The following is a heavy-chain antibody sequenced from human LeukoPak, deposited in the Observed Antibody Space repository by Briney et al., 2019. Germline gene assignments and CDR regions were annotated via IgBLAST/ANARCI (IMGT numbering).Heavy chain of an antibody. D-gene: IGHD3-10*01. CDR2: ITHSGST. CDR3: ARARLLLWFGESPHRWFDP. J-gene: IGHJ5*02. Sequence: SETLSLTCAVYGGSFSGYYWSWIRQPPGKGLEWIGKITHSGSTNYNPSLKSRVTISVDTSKNQFSLKLSSVTAADTAVYYCARARLLLWFGESPHRWFDPWGQGTLVTVSS. CDR1: GGSFSGYY. V-gene: IGHV4-34*01.